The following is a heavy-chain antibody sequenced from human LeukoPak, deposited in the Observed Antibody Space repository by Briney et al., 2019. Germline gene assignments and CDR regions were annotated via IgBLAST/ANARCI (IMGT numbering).Heavy chain of an antibody. Sequence: SVKVSCKASVGTFSSYGISWVRQAPGQGLEWMGKIIVIFDIANYAQNFQGRVTITADKYSSTAYMELSSLRYEDTAVYYCARDRGQAFDSGMDVWGQGTTVTVPS. D-gene: IGHD3-10*01. CDR2: IIVIFDIA. J-gene: IGHJ6*02. CDR1: VGTFSSYG. CDR3: ARDRGQAFDSGMDV. V-gene: IGHV1-69*04.